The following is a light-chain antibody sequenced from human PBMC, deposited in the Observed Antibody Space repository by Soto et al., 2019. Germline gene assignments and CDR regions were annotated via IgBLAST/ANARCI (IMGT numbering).Light chain of an antibody. Sequence: QSVLTQPASVSGSPGQSITISCTGTSSDIGGYKYVSWYQQHPGKAPKLMIYDVSNRPLGVSNRFSGSKAGYTVPLTISVLEGEDEAEYYCSSYTGCCTYVFGTGTKVT. J-gene: IGLJ1*01. CDR3: SSYTGCCTYV. CDR1: SSDIGGYKY. CDR2: DVS. V-gene: IGLV2-14*01.